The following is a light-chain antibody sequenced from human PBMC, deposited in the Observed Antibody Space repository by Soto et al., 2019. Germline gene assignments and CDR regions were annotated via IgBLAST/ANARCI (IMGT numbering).Light chain of an antibody. CDR1: SSNIGAGYD. V-gene: IGLV1-40*01. CDR2: GNS. CDR3: QSYDSSLSGSV. Sequence: QSVLTQPPSVSGAPGQRVTISCTGSSSNIGAGYDVHWYQQLPGTAPKLLIYGNSNRPSGVPDRFSGSKSGTSASLAITGLQAEDEADYYCQSYDSSLSGSVFVGGPKVTVL. J-gene: IGLJ3*02.